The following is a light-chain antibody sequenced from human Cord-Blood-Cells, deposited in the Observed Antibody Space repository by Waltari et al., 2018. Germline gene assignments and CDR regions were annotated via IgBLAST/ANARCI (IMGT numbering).Light chain of an antibody. CDR2: DAS. Sequence: EIVLTQSPATLSLSPGERATLSCRASQSVSSYLALYQQKPGQAPRLLIYDASNRATGIPARFSGSGSGTDFTLTISSLEPEDFAVYYCQQRSNWPPENTFGPGTKVDIK. J-gene: IGKJ3*01. CDR3: QQRSNWPPENT. V-gene: IGKV3-11*01. CDR1: QSVSSY.